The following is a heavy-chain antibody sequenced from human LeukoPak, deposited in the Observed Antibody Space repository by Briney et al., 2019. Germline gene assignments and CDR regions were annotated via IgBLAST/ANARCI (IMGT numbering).Heavy chain of an antibody. Sequence: GGAPRLSCAVSGIPLSNYGMSWVRQAPGKGLEWVAGISDSGGRTNYADSVKGRFTISRDNPKNTLYLQMNSLRAEDTAVYFCAKRGVVIRVILVGFHKEAYYFDSWGQGALVTVSS. J-gene: IGHJ4*02. CDR2: ISDSGGRT. CDR1: GIPLSNYG. CDR3: AKRGVVIRVILVGFHKEAYYFDS. D-gene: IGHD3-22*01. V-gene: IGHV3-23*01.